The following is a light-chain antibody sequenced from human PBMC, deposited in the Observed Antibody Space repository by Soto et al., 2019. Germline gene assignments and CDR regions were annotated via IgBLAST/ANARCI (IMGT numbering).Light chain of an antibody. J-gene: IGLJ1*01. V-gene: IGLV2-14*01. Sequence: QSALTQPASVSESPGQSITISCTGSSSDVGGYKYDSWYQQHPGKAPKLLIYDVTNRPSGVSNRFSGSKSGYTASLTISGLQSEDEADYYCSSYTSFKTLVFGTGTKLTVL. CDR1: SSDVGGYKY. CDR2: DVT. CDR3: SSYTSFKTLV.